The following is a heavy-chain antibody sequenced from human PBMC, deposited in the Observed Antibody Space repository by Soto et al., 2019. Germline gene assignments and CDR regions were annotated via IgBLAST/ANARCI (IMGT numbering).Heavy chain of an antibody. J-gene: IGHJ3*02. V-gene: IGHV3-7*01. CDR2: IKQDGSEK. CDR3: AKNGNRELLRYFDWDRISAFDI. CDR1: GFTFSSYW. D-gene: IGHD3-9*01. Sequence: GGSLRLSCAASGFTFSSYWMSWVRQAPGKGLEWVANIKQDGSEKYYVDSVKGRFTISRDNAKNSLYLQMNSLRAEDTAVYYCAKNGNRELLRYFDWDRISAFDIWGQGTMVTVSS.